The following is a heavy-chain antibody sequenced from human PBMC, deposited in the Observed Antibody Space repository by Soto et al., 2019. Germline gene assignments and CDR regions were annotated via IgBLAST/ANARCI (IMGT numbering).Heavy chain of an antibody. Sequence: ASVKVSCKASGYTFTGYYMHWVLQAPGQGLEWMGWINPNSGGTNYAQKFQGRVTMTRDTSISTAYMELSRLRSDDTAVYYCATSIRYFDWTLDYWGQGTLVTVSS. CDR1: GYTFTGYY. V-gene: IGHV1-2*02. D-gene: IGHD3-9*01. CDR3: ATSIRYFDWTLDY. J-gene: IGHJ4*02. CDR2: INPNSGGT.